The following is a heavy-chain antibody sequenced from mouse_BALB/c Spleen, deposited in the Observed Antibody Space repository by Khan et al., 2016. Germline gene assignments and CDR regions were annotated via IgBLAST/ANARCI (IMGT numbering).Heavy chain of an antibody. D-gene: IGHD1-1*01. CDR3: ARSGDYGSRAY. CDR2: ISYSGST. CDR1: GYSITSDYA. J-gene: IGHJ3*01. V-gene: IGHV3-2*02. Sequence: EVQLVESGPGLVKPSQSLSLTCTVTGYSITSDYAWNWIRQFPGNKLEWMGYISYSGSTSYNPSLKSRISITRDTSKNQFFLQLNSVTTEDTATYYCARSGDYGSRAYWGQGTLVTVSA.